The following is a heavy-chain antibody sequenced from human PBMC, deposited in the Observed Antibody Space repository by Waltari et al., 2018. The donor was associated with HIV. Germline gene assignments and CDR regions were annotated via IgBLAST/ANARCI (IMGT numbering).Heavy chain of an antibody. CDR2: INPNSGGT. D-gene: IGHD1-26*01. V-gene: IGHV1-2*04. J-gene: IGHJ4*02. Sequence: QVQLVQSGAEVKKPGASVKVSCKASGYTFTGYYMHWVRQAPGQGLEWMGWINPNSGGTNYAQKFQGWVTMTRDTSISTAYMELSRLRSDDTAVYYCARDSARWELQKEFDYWGQGTLVTVSS. CDR1: GYTFTGYY. CDR3: ARDSARWELQKEFDY.